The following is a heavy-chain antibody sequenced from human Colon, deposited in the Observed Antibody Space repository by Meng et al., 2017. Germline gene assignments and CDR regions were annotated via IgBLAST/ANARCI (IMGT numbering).Heavy chain of an antibody. CDR1: GGSISSGDYY. D-gene: IGHD3-22*01. J-gene: IGHJ5*02. Sequence: QLPLPESGPGLVKPSQTLSLTCTVSGGSISSGDYYWSWSRQHPGKGLEWIGYFYFSGNTYYNPSLKSRVSISEDTSKNRFSLNLSSVTAADTAVYYCARYFYDSRGVTWFDPWGQGTLVTVSS. CDR3: ARYFYDSRGVTWFDP. V-gene: IGHV4-31*03. CDR2: FYFSGNT.